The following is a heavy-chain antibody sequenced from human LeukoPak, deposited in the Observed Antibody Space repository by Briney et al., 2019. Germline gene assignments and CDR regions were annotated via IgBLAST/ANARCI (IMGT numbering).Heavy chain of an antibody. CDR2: INPNSGGT. CDR1: GYTFTGYY. Sequence: ASVKVSCKASGYTFTGYYMHWVRQAPGQGLEWMGWINPNSGGTNYAQKFQGRVTMTRDTSISTAYMELSRLRSDDTAVYYCAREGGDYYDSSGYRLVYDYWGQGTLVTVSS. CDR3: AREGGDYYDSSGYRLVYDY. V-gene: IGHV1-2*02. J-gene: IGHJ4*02. D-gene: IGHD3-22*01.